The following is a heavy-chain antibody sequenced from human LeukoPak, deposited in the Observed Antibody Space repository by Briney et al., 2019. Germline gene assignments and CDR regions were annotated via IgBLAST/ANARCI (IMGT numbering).Heavy chain of an antibody. Sequence: SETLSLTCTVSGGSISSGGYYWSWFRQHPGKGLEWIGYIYYSGSTYYNPSLKSRVTISVDTSKNQFSLKLSSVTAADTAVYYCARGAHYYDSSGYYNYFDYWGQGTLVTVSS. V-gene: IGHV4-31*03. J-gene: IGHJ4*02. CDR2: IYYSGST. D-gene: IGHD3-22*01. CDR3: ARGAHYYDSSGYYNYFDY. CDR1: GGSISSGGYY.